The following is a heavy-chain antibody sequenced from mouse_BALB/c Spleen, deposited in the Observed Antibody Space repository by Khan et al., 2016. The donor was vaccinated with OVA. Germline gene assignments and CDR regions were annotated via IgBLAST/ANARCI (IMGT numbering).Heavy chain of an antibody. D-gene: IGHD3-1*01. CDR2: IHYSGYT. V-gene: IGHV3-1*02. CDR3: TKWGATGTMEY. J-gene: IGHJ4*01. CDR1: GYSITSGYS. Sequence: EVQLQESGPDLVKPSQSLSLTCTVTGYSITSGYSWHWIRQFPGNKLEWMGYIHYSGYTNYNPSLKSRISITRDTSKNQFFLQLNSVTTEDTATYYCTKWGATGTMEYWGQGTSVTVSS.